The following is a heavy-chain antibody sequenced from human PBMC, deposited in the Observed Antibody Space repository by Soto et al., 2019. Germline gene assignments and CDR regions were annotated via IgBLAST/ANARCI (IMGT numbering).Heavy chain of an antibody. CDR2: IWYDGSNK. D-gene: IGHD4-17*01. CDR3: APSPASYADYAWFDP. V-gene: IGHV3-33*01. Sequence: PGGSLRLSCAASGFTFSSYGMHWVRQAPGKGLEWVAVIWYDGSNKYYADSVKGRFTISRDNSKSTLYLQMNSLTAEDTAVYYCAPSPASYADYAWFDPWGQGTLVTVSS. CDR1: GFTFSSYG. J-gene: IGHJ5*02.